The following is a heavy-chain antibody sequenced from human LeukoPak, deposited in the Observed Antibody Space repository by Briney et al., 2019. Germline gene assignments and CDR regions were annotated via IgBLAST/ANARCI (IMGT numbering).Heavy chain of an antibody. CDR3: VRDRYWVAGTGWFDA. J-gene: IGHJ5*02. Sequence: ASVKVSCKASGYIFSNYGISWVRQAPGQGLEWMGWISAHNGNTNYAQKFQGRVSMTTDTSTTTAPMELRTLRSDDTAVYYCVRDRYWVAGTGWFDAWGQGTLVTVSS. CDR2: ISAHNGNT. CDR1: GYIFSNYG. V-gene: IGHV1-18*01. D-gene: IGHD6-13*01.